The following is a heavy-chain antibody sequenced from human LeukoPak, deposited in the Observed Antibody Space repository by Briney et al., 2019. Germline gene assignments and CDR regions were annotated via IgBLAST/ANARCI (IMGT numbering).Heavy chain of an antibody. J-gene: IGHJ4*02. CDR1: GFRFSDYH. CDR2: ISGSSIYT. CDR3: VRDISGYYFDY. V-gene: IGHV3-11*05. D-gene: IGHD3-22*01. Sequence: GSLRICCAAAGFRFSDYHMTGIRQVSRMEPLEVSYISGSSIYTRYADSVKGRFTISRDNAKNSLYLQMNSLRAEDTALYYCVRDISGYYFDYWGQGTLVTVSS.